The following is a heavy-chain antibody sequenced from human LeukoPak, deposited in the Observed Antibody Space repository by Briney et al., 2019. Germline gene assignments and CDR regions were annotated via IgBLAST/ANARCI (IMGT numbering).Heavy chain of an antibody. CDR2: ISWNSGSI. D-gene: IGHD2-15*01. J-gene: IGHJ4*02. Sequence: GRSLRLSCAASGFTFDDYAMHWVRQAPGKGLEWVSGISWNSGSIGYADSVKSRFTISRDNAKNSLYLQMNSLRAEDTALYYCARRYCSGGSCYYDYWGQGTLVTVSS. CDR1: GFTFDDYA. CDR3: ARRYCSGGSCYYDY. V-gene: IGHV3-9*01.